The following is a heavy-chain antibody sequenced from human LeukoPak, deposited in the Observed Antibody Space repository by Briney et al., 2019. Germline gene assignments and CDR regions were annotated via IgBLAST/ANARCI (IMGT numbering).Heavy chain of an antibody. CDR2: IFYSGST. CDR1: GGSISTSNYY. D-gene: IGHD3-22*01. CDR3: ARMNYYDTNDYYYRFGLGFDY. J-gene: IGHJ4*02. V-gene: IGHV4-39*07. Sequence: SETLSLTCTVSGGSISTSNYYWGWIRQPPGKGLEWIVNIFYSGSTYYSPSLKSRFTISVNTSKNQFSLKLSSVTAADTAIYYCARMNYYDTNDYYYRFGLGFDYWGQGTLVTVSS.